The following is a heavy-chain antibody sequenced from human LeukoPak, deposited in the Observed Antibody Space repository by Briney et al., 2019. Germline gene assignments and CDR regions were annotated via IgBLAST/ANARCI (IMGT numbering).Heavy chain of an antibody. Sequence: GGSLRLSCTASGFTFGDYALSWFRQAPGKGLEWVGFIRSKAYGGTPEYAASVKGRFTISRDDSKNIAYLQMNSLKTEDTAVYYCTRASYSGTYLRVVDAFDIWGQGTMVTVSS. J-gene: IGHJ3*02. V-gene: IGHV3-49*03. D-gene: IGHD1-26*01. CDR2: IRSKAYGGTP. CDR3: TRASYSGTYLRVVDAFDI. CDR1: GFTFGDYA.